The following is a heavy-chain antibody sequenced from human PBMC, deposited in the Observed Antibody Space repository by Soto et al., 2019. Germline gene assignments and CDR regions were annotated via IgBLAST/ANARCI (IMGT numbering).Heavy chain of an antibody. J-gene: IGHJ4*02. Sequence: LGGSLRLSCAASGFTFSSYAMSWVRQAPGKGLEWVSGISSSGDSTYYADSVKGRVTISRDNSKNTLYMQTSSLRVNDTAMYYCATGMTNYDIWNIPLAHWGQGTLVTVSS. V-gene: IGHV3-23*01. CDR2: ISSSGDST. CDR3: ATGMTNYDIWNIPLAH. D-gene: IGHD3-3*01. CDR1: GFTFSSYA.